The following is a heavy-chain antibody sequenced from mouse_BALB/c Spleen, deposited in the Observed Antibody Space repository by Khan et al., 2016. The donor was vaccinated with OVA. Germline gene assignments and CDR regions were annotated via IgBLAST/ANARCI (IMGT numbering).Heavy chain of an antibody. V-gene: IGHV14-3*02. CDR2: IDPPYGNP. CDR3: ARMAKK. CDR1: GLNIKDTY. Sequence: VQLKESGAELVKSGATVKLSCTASGLNIKDTYMHWLQQMPEQGLEWIGRIDPPYGNPKYDQKFQGKFAITADISSSIAYLQLSSLTSEDTAVYYCARMAKKWGQGTTLTVSS. J-gene: IGHJ2*01.